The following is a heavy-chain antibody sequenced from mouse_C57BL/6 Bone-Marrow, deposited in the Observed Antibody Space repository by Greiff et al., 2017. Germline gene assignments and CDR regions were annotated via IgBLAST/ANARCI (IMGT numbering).Heavy chain of an antibody. J-gene: IGHJ3*01. CDR2: ISSGSSTI. V-gene: IGHV5-17*01. D-gene: IGHD1-1*01. CDR1: GFTFSDYG. Sequence: EVMLVESGGGLVKPGGSLKLSCAASGFTFSDYGMHWVRQAPEKGLEWVEYISSGSSTIYYADTVKGRFTISRDNATNTRFLQITSLSSEDTAMYYCASAITTASSFAYWGKGTLVTVSA. CDR3: ASAITTASSFAY.